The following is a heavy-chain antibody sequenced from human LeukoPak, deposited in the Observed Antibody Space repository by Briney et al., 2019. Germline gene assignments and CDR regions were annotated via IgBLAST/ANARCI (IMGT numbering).Heavy chain of an antibody. J-gene: IGHJ1*01. D-gene: IGHD6-13*01. Sequence: GASVKVSCKASGYTFTGYYMHWVRQAPGQGLEWMGWINPNSGGTNYAQKFQGWVTMTRDTSISTAYMELSRLRSDDTAVYYCARDLKDSGGSSSFNLQHWGQGTLVTVSS. CDR1: GYTFTGYY. V-gene: IGHV1-2*04. CDR3: ARDLKDSGGSSSFNLQH. CDR2: INPNSGGT.